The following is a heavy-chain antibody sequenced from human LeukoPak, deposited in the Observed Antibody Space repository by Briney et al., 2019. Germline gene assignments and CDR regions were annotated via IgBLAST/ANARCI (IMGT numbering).Heavy chain of an antibody. CDR1: GFTFSNYN. D-gene: IGHD6-19*01. J-gene: IGHJ4*02. CDR2: ISSGGGAT. V-gene: IGHV3-48*02. Sequence: GGSLRLSCAAFGFTFSNYNMNWVRQAPGKGLEWVSYISSGGGATHYADSVKGRFTISRDNAKNSLYLQMNSLRDEDTALYSCAKTHGNGWYFDYWGQGNLVTVSS. CDR3: AKTHGNGWYFDY.